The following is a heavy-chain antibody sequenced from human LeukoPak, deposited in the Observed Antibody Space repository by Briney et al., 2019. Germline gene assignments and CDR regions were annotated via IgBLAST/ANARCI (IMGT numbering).Heavy chain of an antibody. CDR1: GFTFSSYE. J-gene: IGHJ3*02. CDR2: ISSGGTTL. D-gene: IGHD6-19*01. V-gene: IGHV3-48*03. CDR3: ARDVAVAFDI. Sequence: PGGSLRLSCAASGFTFSSYEMNWVRQAPGKGLEWVSYISSGGTTLYYADSVKGRFTISRDNSKNTLYLQMNSLRAEDTAVYYCARDVAVAFDIWGQGTMVT.